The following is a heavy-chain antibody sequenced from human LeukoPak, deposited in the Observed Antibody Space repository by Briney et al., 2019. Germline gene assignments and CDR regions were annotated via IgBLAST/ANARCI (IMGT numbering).Heavy chain of an antibody. J-gene: IGHJ5*02. CDR1: GYTFTIYG. Sequence: GASVTVSCKASGYTFTIYGISWVRQAPGQGLEWMGWISAYNGNTNYAQKLQGRVTMTTDTSTSTAYMELRSLRSDDTAVYYCARDLPLIVVVPAATKRNWFDPWGQGTLVTVSS. D-gene: IGHD2-2*01. V-gene: IGHV1-18*04. CDR3: ARDLPLIVVVPAATKRNWFDP. CDR2: ISAYNGNT.